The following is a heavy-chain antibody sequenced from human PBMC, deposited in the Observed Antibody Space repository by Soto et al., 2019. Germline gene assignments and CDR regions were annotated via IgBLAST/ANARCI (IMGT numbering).Heavy chain of an antibody. J-gene: IGHJ6*02. D-gene: IGHD3-16*01. CDR1: GDHVTRYC. CDR2: IYPGGSDT. V-gene: IGHV5-51*01. CDR3: ARTRTFSLGFYYSAMDV. Sequence: PRESLNLSGTVSGDHVTRYCSAWVRQMPGKGLEWMGIIYPGGSDTKYSPSFQGQVTISADRSISTAYLQWGSLKASDSAIYYCARTRTFSLGFYYSAMDVWGQGTTVNVS.